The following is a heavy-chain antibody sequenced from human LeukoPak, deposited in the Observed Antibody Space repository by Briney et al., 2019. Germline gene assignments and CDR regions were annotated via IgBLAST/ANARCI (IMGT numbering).Heavy chain of an antibody. CDR3: ARGPDY. CDR2: INHSGST. J-gene: IGHJ4*02. Sequence: SETLSLTCAVYGGSFSGYYWSWIRQPPGKGLEWIGEINHSGSTNYNPSLKSRVTISVDTSKNQFSLKLSSVTAADTAVYYCARGPDYWGQGTLVTVSS. CDR1: GGSFSGYY. V-gene: IGHV4-34*01.